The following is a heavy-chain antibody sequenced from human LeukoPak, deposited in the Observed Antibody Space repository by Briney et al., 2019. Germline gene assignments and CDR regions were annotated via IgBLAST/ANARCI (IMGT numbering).Heavy chain of an antibody. CDR2: INHSGST. J-gene: IGHJ4*02. D-gene: IGHD2-2*01. V-gene: IGHV4-34*01. Sequence: SETLSLTCAVYGGSFSGYYWSWIRQPPGKGLEWIGEINHSGSTNYNPSLKSRVTISVDTSKNQFSLKLSSVTAADTAVYYCARGRVPAAYFDYWGQGTLVTVSS. CDR3: ARGRVPAAYFDY. CDR1: GGSFSGYY.